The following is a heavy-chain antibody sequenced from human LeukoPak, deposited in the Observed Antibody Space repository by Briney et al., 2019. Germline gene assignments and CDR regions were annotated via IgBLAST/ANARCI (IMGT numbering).Heavy chain of an antibody. CDR2: IYYSGRT. CDR1: GGSISSSSYY. D-gene: IGHD1-26*01. CDR3: ARHAEESFDAFDI. Sequence: KSSETLSLTCTVSGGSISSSSYYWGWIRQPPGKGLEWIGYIYYSGRTYYKPSLRSRVTISVDRSRNQFSLKLTSVTAADTAGYYCARHAEESFDAFDIWGQGTMVTVSS. V-gene: IGHV4-30-4*08. J-gene: IGHJ3*02.